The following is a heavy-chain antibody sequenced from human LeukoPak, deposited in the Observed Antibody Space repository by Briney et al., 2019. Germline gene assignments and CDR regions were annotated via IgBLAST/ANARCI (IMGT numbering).Heavy chain of an antibody. CDR3: VKGFVHPTYYFDY. V-gene: IGHV3-23*01. D-gene: IGHD3-10*01. J-gene: IGHJ4*02. Sequence: GGSLRLSCAASGYTFSNYAMMWVRQAPGKRLEWVSSITGSGDGTYYADSVRGRFTISRDNSENTLYLQLNSLRADDTAVYFCVKGFVHPTYYFDYWGQGTLVTVSS. CDR1: GYTFSNYA. CDR2: ITGSGDGT.